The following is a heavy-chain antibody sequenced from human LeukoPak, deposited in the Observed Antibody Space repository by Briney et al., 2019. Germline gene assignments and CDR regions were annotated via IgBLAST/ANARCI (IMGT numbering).Heavy chain of an antibody. CDR1: GFTFSSYW. J-gene: IGHJ3*02. CDR3: VRPYDSSGYQWNDAFDI. D-gene: IGHD3-22*01. Sequence: GGSLRLSCAASGFTFSSYWMQWVRQAPGKGLVWLSRIKGDGSGTNYADSVKGRFIISRDNAKNTLSLQMNSLRAEDTAVYHCVRPYDSSGYQWNDAFDIWGQGTMVTVSP. CDR2: IKGDGSGT. V-gene: IGHV3-74*01.